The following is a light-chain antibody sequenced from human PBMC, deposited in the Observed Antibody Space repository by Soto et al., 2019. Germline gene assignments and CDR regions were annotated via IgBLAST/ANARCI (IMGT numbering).Light chain of an antibody. J-gene: IGKJ5*01. CDR2: DAS. Sequence: EIVLTQSPATLSLSPGERATLSCRASQNVNSYITWYQQKPGQAPRLLIYDASNRATGIPARFSGSGSGTDFTLTINVLEPEDFAVYYFQQRSNWPITFGQGTRLEIK. CDR1: QNVNSY. CDR3: QQRSNWPIT. V-gene: IGKV3-11*01.